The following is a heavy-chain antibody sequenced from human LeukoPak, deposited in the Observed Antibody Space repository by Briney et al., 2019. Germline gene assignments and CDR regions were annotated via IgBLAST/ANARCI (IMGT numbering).Heavy chain of an antibody. CDR1: GFTFSNYG. CDR3: AKDFYDYGDYPGY. CDR2: IRFDGSDK. Sequence: PGGSLRLSCAASGFTFSNYGMHWVRQAPGKGLEWVAFIRFDGSDKYYADSVKGRFTISRDNSKNTLWLQMNSLRADDTAVYYCAKDFYDYGDYPGYWGQGTLVPVSS. D-gene: IGHD4-17*01. J-gene: IGHJ4*02. V-gene: IGHV3-30*02.